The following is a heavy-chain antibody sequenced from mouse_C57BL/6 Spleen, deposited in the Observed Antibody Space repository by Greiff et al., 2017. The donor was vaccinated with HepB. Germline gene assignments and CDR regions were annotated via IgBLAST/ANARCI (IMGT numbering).Heavy chain of an antibody. CDR3: ARHGRDGSSCDWYFDV. V-gene: IGHV2-6-1*01. CDR1: GFSFTSYG. D-gene: IGHD1-1*01. CDR2: IWSDGST. Sequence: VQLVESGPGLVAPSQSLSITCTVSGFSFTSYGVHWVRQPPGKGLEWLVVIWSDGSTTYNSALKSRLSISTDNSKSHVVLKMNSLQTDDTAMYYCARHGRDGSSCDWYFDVWGTGTTVTVSS. J-gene: IGHJ1*03.